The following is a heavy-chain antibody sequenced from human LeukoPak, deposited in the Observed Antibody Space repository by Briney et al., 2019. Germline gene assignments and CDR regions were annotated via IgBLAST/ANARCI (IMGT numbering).Heavy chain of an antibody. CDR2: IYYSGST. V-gene: IGHV4-39*01. J-gene: IGHJ4*02. D-gene: IGHD3-22*01. CDR3: ASAPQAYYYDSSGRSPFDY. CDR1: GGSISSSSYY. Sequence: KPSETLSLTCTVSGGSISSSSYYWGWIRQPPGKGLEWIGSIYYSGSTYYSPSLKSRVTISVDTSKNQFSLKLSSVTAADTAVYYCASAPQAYYYDSSGRSPFDYWGQGTLVTVSS.